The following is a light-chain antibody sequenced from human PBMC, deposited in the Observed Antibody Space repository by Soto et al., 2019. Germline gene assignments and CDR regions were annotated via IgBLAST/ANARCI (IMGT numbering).Light chain of an antibody. CDR3: YTYTGISTSLFV. CDR1: SRDIGTSNL. J-gene: IGLJ1*01. V-gene: IGLV2-23*02. Sequence: QSALTQPASVSGSPGQSITISCTGTSRDIGTSNLVSWYQQYPGKAPKLIIFEVTRLPSGISNRFSGSKSGNTASLTISGLQPEDEADDYCYTYTGISTSLFVFGTGTKLTVL. CDR2: EVT.